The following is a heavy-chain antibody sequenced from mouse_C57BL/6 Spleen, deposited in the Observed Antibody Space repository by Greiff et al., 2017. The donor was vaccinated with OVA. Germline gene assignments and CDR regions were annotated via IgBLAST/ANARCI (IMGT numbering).Heavy chain of an antibody. J-gene: IGHJ2*01. CDR2: IYPGDGDT. CDR3: AKGWLLPYYFDY. V-gene: IGHV1-82*01. D-gene: IGHD2-3*01. Sequence: QVQLQQPGAELVKPGASVKISCKASGYAFSSSWMNWVKQRPGKGLEWIGRIYPGDGDTNYNGKFKGKATLTADKSSSTAYMQLSSLTSEDSAVYFCAKGWLLPYYFDYWGQGTTLTVSS. CDR1: GYAFSSSW.